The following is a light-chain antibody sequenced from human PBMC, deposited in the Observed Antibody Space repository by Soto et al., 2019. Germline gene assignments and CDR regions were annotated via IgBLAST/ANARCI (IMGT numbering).Light chain of an antibody. CDR2: DAS. V-gene: IGKV1-5*01. CDR1: QSISHW. J-gene: IGKJ2*01. CDR3: QQYSAYPYT. Sequence: DIPMTQSPSTLSAFVGDTVTITCRASQSISHWLAWYQQRPGRAPKLLIYDASSLESGVPSRFSGSGSGTEFTLTISSLQPDDFATYYCQQYSAYPYTFGQGNKLEIK.